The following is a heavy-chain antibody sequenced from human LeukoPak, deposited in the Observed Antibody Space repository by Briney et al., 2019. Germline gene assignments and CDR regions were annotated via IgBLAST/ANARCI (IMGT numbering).Heavy chain of an antibody. J-gene: IGHJ4*02. CDR3: ARGGPMGYDSSGFDY. CDR2: IYHSGST. D-gene: IGHD3-22*01. Sequence: SETLSLTCAVSGGSISSSNWWSWVRQPPGKGLEWIGEIYHSGSTNYNPSLKSRVTISVDKSKNQFSLKLSSVTAADTAVYYSARGGPMGYDSSGFDYWGQGTLVTVSP. CDR1: GGSISSSNW. V-gene: IGHV4-4*02.